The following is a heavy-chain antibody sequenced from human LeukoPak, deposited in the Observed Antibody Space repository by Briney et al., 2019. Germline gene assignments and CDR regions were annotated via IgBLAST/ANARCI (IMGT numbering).Heavy chain of an antibody. V-gene: IGHV3-23*01. CDR3: AKFEGDDYGDYGHY. Sequence: PGGSLRLSCAASGFTFSSYAMSWVRQAPGKGLEWVSAISGSGGSTYYADSVKGRFTISRDNSKNTLYLQMNSLRVEDTAVYYCAKFEGDDYGDYGHYWGQGTLVTVSS. CDR1: GFTFSSYA. D-gene: IGHD4-17*01. J-gene: IGHJ4*02. CDR2: ISGSGGST.